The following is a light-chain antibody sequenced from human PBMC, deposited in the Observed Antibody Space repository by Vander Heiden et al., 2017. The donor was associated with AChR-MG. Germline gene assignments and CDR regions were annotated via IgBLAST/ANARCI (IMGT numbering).Light chain of an antibody. CDR1: ESISKW. CDR2: ETS. Sequence: IQMTQSPSTLSASVGDGVTITCRANESISKWLAWFKQKPGKPPQLLMYETSKLERGVPSRFSGSGSGTEFSLTINGLQAEDFATYFCQQYRTFRWTFGQGTQVEIK. CDR3: QQYRTFRWT. J-gene: IGKJ1*01. V-gene: IGKV1-5*03.